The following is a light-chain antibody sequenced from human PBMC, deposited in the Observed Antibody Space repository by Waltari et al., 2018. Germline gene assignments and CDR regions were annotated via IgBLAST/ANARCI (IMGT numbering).Light chain of an antibody. J-gene: IGLJ2*01. CDR3: HSRDSSGDVL. Sequence: SSELTQDPAVSVALGQTVRITCQGDSLRTYYVSWFHQKPGQALALVIYGKNNRPSGIPDRFSASSSGSTASLTIIGAQAEDEADYYCHSRDSSGDVLIGGGTKLTVV. CDR1: SLRTYY. CDR2: GKN. V-gene: IGLV3-19*01.